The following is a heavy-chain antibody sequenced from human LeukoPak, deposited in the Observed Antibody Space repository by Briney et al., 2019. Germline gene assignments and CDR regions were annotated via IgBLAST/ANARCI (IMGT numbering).Heavy chain of an antibody. CDR1: GYTFTGYY. CDR2: INPNSGGT. Sequence: ASVKVSCKASGYTFTGYYMHWVRQAPGQGLEWIGWINPNSGGTNFAQKFQGRVTMTRDTSISTAYMELSRLRSDDTAVYYCARMSVGKWELHAFDIWGQGTMVTVSS. V-gene: IGHV1-2*02. CDR3: ARMSVGKWELHAFDI. J-gene: IGHJ3*02. D-gene: IGHD1-26*01.